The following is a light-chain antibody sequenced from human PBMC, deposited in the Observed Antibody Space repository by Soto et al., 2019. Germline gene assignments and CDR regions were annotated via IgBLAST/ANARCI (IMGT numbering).Light chain of an antibody. CDR3: KQYNNWPRT. CDR2: GAS. J-gene: IGKJ1*01. Sequence: EIVLTQSAGTLSLSLGESATLSCRASQSVSSNLAWYQQKPGQAPRLLIYGASTRAAAIPARFNGSGSGTEFTLTISSLQSEDFAVYYCKQYNNWPRTFGKGTKVDIK. CDR1: QSVSSN. V-gene: IGKV3-15*01.